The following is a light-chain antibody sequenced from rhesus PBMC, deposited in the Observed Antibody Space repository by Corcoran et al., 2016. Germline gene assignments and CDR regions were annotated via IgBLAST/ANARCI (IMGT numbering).Light chain of an antibody. CDR3: QQYSDWPLT. CDR2: DAS. CDR1: QSVSSS. Sequence: EIVMTQSPATLSLFPGERATLSCGASQSVSSSLAWYHQKPGQAPSLLIYDASSRATGIPDRFSGSGSGTEFTLTISSLEPEDFSFYYCQQYSDWPLTFGGGTKVEIK. V-gene: IGKV3-42*03. J-gene: IGKJ4*01.